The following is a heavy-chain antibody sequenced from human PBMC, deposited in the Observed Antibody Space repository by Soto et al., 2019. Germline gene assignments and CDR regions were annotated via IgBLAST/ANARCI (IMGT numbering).Heavy chain of an antibody. J-gene: IGHJ5*02. CDR3: ARAQFYSGSGNYNNLMFDA. V-gene: IGHV4-30-2*01. CDR2: MYHSGTF. D-gene: IGHD3-10*01. Sequence: SETLSLSCAVSGGSIGGVGYSWSWIRQPPGGGLEWIGYMYHSGTFLKSPSLKTRLTMSLDMSKNQFSLTLNPMTAADTAVYYCARAQFYSGSGNYNNLMFDAWGQGIQV. CDR1: GGSIGGVGYS.